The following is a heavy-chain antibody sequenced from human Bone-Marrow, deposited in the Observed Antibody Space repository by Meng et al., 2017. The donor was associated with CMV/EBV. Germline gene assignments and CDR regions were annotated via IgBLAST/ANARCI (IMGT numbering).Heavy chain of an antibody. D-gene: IGHD6-13*01. CDR2: INPNSGGT. V-gene: IGHV1-2*02. CDR1: GYTFTGYY. Sequence: ASVKVSCKASGYTFTGYYMHWVRQAPGQGLEWMGWINPNSGGTNYAQKFQGRVTMTRDTSISTAYMELSRLRSDDTAVYYCARAEPGIAAAGFDYRGQGTLVTVSS. CDR3: ARAEPGIAAAGFDY. J-gene: IGHJ4*02.